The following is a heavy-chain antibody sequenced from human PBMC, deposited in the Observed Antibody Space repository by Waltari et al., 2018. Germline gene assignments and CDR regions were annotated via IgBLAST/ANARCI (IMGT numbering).Heavy chain of an antibody. CDR3: ASDFEAAAGSFDY. J-gene: IGHJ4*02. CDR1: GFTVSSNY. D-gene: IGHD6-13*01. V-gene: IGHV3-53*01. CDR2: IYSGGST. Sequence: EVQLVESGGGLIQPGGSLRLSCAASGFTVSSNYMSWVRQAPGKGLEWVSVIYSGGSTYYADSVKGRFTISRDNSKNTLYLQMNSLRAEDTAVYYCASDFEAAAGSFDYWGQGTLVTVSS.